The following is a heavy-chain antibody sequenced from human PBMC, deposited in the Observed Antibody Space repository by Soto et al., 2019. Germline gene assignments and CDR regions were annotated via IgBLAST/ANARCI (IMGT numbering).Heavy chain of an antibody. V-gene: IGHV3-23*01. Sequence: EVQLLESGGGLVQPGGSLRLSCVASGFTFSSYAMSWVRQAPGKGLEWVSAISSNGGKTYQVDSVKGRFTISRDNSKNTLYLQMNSLRADDTAVYYCAKDLRCSTSCSGDLDFWGQGTLVTVSS. J-gene: IGHJ4*02. D-gene: IGHD2-2*01. CDR1: GFTFSSYA. CDR2: ISSNGGKT. CDR3: AKDLRCSTSCSGDLDF.